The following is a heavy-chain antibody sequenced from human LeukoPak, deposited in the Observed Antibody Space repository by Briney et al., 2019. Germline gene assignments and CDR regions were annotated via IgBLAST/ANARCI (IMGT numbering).Heavy chain of an antibody. CDR3: ARAPIVVVPAAPPVFGYYGMDV. CDR2: IYYSGST. V-gene: IGHV4-39*07. J-gene: IGHJ6*02. CDR1: GVSISSSSYY. D-gene: IGHD2-2*01. Sequence: SETLSLTCTVSGVSISSSSYYWGWIRQPPGKGLEWIGSIYYSGSTYYNPSLKSRVTISVDTSKNQFSLKLSSVTAADTAVYYCARAPIVVVPAAPPVFGYYGMDVWGQGTTVTVSS.